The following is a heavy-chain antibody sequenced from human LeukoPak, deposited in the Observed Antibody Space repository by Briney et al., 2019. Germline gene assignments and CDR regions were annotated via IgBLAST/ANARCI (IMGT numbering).Heavy chain of an antibody. Sequence: SETLSLTCAVYGGSFSGYYWSWIRQPPGKGLEWIGEINHSGSTNYNPSLKSRVTISVDTSKNQFSLKLSSVTAADTAVYYCARRYCSGGSCYGGSLAYWGQGTLVTVSS. CDR1: GGSFSGYY. D-gene: IGHD2-15*01. V-gene: IGHV4-34*01. CDR2: INHSGST. CDR3: ARRYCSGGSCYGGSLAY. J-gene: IGHJ4*02.